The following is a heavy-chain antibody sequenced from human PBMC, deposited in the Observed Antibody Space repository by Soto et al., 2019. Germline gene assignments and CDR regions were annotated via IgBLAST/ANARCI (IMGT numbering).Heavy chain of an antibody. V-gene: IGHV1-2*04. CDR3: ARDFDLWSGYYGMDV. D-gene: IGHD3-3*01. J-gene: IGHJ6*02. CDR2: INPNSGGT. Sequence: ASVKVSCKASGYTFTGYYMHWVRQAPGQGLEWMGGINPNSGGTNYAQKFQGWVTMTRDTSISTAYMQLSRLRSDDTAVYYCARDFDLWSGYYGMDVWGQGTTVTVSS. CDR1: GYTFTGYY.